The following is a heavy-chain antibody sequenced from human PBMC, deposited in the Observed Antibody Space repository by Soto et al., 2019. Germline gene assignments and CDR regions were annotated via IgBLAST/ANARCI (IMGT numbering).Heavy chain of an antibody. D-gene: IGHD6-13*01. J-gene: IGHJ6*02. CDR2: IYYSGST. CDR1: GGSISSYY. Sequence: SETLSLTCNVSGGSISSYYWSWIRQPSGKGLEWIGYIYYSGSTNYNPSLKSRVTISVDTSKNQFSLKLSSVTAADTAVYYCASSNIAATGFYYYGMDVWGRGTTVTVSS. CDR3: ASSNIAATGFYYYGMDV. V-gene: IGHV4-59*01.